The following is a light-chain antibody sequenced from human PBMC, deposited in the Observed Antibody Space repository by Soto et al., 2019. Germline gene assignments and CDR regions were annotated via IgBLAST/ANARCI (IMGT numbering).Light chain of an antibody. Sequence: EIVLTQSPGTLSLSPGERAALSCRASQSVTSNYIAWYQQKPGQAPRLLISGSSSRATGIPDRFSGSGSGTDFTLTISRLEPEDFATYYCQQANSFPITFGQGTRLEIK. J-gene: IGKJ5*01. CDR2: GSS. CDR1: QSVTSNY. CDR3: QQANSFPIT. V-gene: IGKV3-20*01.